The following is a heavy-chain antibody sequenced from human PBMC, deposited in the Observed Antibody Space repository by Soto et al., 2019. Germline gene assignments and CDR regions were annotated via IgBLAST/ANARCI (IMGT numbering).Heavy chain of an antibody. CDR3: ARSIVGAYTLDY. CDR2: INHSGST. CDR1: GGSFSGYY. V-gene: IGHV4-34*01. Sequence: SETLSLTCAVYGGSFSGYYWSWIRQPPGKGLEWIGEINHSGSTNYNPSLKSRVTISVDTSKNQFSLKLSSVTAADTAVYYCARSIVGAYTLDYWGQGTLVTVSS. D-gene: IGHD1-26*01. J-gene: IGHJ4*02.